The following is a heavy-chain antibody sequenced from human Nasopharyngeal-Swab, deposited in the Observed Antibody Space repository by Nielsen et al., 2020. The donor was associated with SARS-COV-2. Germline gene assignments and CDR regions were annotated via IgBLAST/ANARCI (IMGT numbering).Heavy chain of an antibody. D-gene: IGHD3-10*01. J-gene: IGHJ6*02. Sequence: GGSLRLSCKGSGYSFTSYWIGWVRQMPGKGLEWMGIIYPGDSDTRYSPSFQGQVTISADKSISTAYLQWSSLKASDTAMYYCARHRYYGSGSYYPTGYYYGMDVWGQGTTVTVSS. V-gene: IGHV5-51*01. CDR1: GYSFTSYW. CDR2: IYPGDSDT. CDR3: ARHRYYGSGSYYPTGYYYGMDV.